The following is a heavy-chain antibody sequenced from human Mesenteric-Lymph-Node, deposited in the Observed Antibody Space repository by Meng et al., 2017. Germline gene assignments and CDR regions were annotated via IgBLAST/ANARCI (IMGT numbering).Heavy chain of an antibody. CDR1: GFTFSSYA. J-gene: IGHJ3*02. CDR2: ISGSGGST. V-gene: IGHV3-23*01. D-gene: IGHD3-22*01. CDR3: AKRMITMIVVVTTHYDAFDI. Sequence: GGSLRLSCAASGFTFSSYAMSWVRQAPGKGLEWVSAISGSGGSTYYADSVKGRFTISRDNSKNTLYLQMNSLRAEDTAVYYCAKRMITMIVVVTTHYDAFDIWGQGTMVTVSS.